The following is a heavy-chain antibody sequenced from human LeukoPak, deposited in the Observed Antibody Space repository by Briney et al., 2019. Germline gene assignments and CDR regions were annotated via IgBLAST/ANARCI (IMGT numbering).Heavy chain of an antibody. Sequence: ASVEVSCKASGYTFTSYDINWVRQATGQGLEWMGWMNPNSGNTGYAQKFQGRVTMTRNTSIGTAYMELSSLRSEDTAVYYCAYLGASSSWYNYYGMDVWGQGTTVTVSS. V-gene: IGHV1-8*01. CDR3: AYLGASSSWYNYYGMDV. J-gene: IGHJ6*02. D-gene: IGHD6-13*01. CDR1: GYTFTSYD. CDR2: MNPNSGNT.